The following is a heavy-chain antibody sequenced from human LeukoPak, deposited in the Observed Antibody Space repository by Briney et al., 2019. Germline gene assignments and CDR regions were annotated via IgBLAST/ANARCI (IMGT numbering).Heavy chain of an antibody. J-gene: IGHJ4*02. D-gene: IGHD1-1*01. Sequence: TGGSLRLSCAASGFTFSNYAMSWVRQPPGKGLEWVSLISGSGDTTYYADSVKGRFTISRDNSKNTLYLQMNSLRAEDTAVYYCANSRKSLWIPEFDYWGQGTLVTVSS. CDR3: ANSRKSLWIPEFDY. V-gene: IGHV3-23*01. CDR1: GFTFSNYA. CDR2: ISGSGDTT.